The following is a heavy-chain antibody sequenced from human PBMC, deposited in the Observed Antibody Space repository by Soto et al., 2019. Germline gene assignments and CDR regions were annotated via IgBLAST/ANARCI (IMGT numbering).Heavy chain of an antibody. V-gene: IGHV4-61*01. J-gene: IGHJ4*02. CDR3: ARVAPRYYYGSGSYAPVDY. Sequence: QVQLQESGPGLVKPSETLSLTCTVSGGSVSSGSYYWSWIRQPPGKGLEWIGYIYYSGGTNYNPSLKSRVTISVDTSKNQFSLKLSSVTAADTAVYYCARVAPRYYYGSGSYAPVDYWGQGTLVTVSS. D-gene: IGHD3-10*01. CDR2: IYYSGGT. CDR1: GGSVSSGSYY.